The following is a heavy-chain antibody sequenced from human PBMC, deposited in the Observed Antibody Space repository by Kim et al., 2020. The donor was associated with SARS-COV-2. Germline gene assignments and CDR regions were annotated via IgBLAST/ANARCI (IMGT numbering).Heavy chain of an antibody. CDR3: ARGVKVPAAIWISYYYYYMDV. Sequence: ASVKVSCKASGYTFTSYDINWVRQATGQGLEWMGWMNPNSGNTGYAQKLQGRVTMTRNTSISTAYMELSSLRSEDTAVYYCARGVKVPAAIWISYYYYYMDVWGKGTTVTVSS. V-gene: IGHV1-8*01. CDR1: GYTFTSYD. D-gene: IGHD2-2*01. CDR2: MNPNSGNT. J-gene: IGHJ6*03.